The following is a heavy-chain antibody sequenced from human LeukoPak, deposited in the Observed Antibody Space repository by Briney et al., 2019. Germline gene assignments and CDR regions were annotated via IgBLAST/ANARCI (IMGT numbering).Heavy chain of an antibody. V-gene: IGHV1-69*02. CDR3: ARGSLNDSSGYYLNWLDP. D-gene: IGHD3-22*01. CDR1: GGTFSSYT. CDR2: IIPILGIA. J-gene: IGHJ5*02. Sequence: ASVKVSCKASGGTFSSYTISWVRQAPGQGLEWMGRIIPILGIANYAQKFQGRVTITADKSTSTAYMELSSLRSEDAAVYYCARGSLNDSSGYYLNWLDPWGQGTLVTVSS.